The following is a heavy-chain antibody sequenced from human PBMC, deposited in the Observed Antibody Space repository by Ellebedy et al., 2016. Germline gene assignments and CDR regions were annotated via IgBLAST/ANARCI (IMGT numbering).Heavy chain of an antibody. D-gene: IGHD2-2*01. Sequence: SETLSLXXAVYGGSFSGYYWSWIRQPPGKGLEWIGEINHSGSTNYNPSLKSRVTISVDTSKNQFSLKLSSVTAADTAVYYCATSSTSDYYYGMDVWGQGTTVTVSS. CDR1: GGSFSGYY. CDR2: INHSGST. CDR3: ATSSTSDYYYGMDV. J-gene: IGHJ6*02. V-gene: IGHV4-34*01.